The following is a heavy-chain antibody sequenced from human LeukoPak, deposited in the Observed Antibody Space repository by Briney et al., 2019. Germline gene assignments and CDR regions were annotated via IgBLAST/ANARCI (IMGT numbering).Heavy chain of an antibody. V-gene: IGHV3-7*01. D-gene: IGHD3-16*02. CDR3: ARAVTHSDY. Sequence: PGGSLRLSCAASGFTFSSYAMSWVRQAPGKGLEWVANIKQDGSEKYYVDSVEGRFTISRDNAKNSVYLQMNSLRAEDTAMYYCARAVTHSDYWGQGTLVIVSS. CDR1: GFTFSSYA. CDR2: IKQDGSEK. J-gene: IGHJ4*02.